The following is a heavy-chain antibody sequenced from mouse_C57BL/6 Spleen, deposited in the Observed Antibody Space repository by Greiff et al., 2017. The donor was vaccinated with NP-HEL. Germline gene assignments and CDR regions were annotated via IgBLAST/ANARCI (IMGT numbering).Heavy chain of an antibody. CDR3: ARGDYYFDY. J-gene: IGHJ2*01. D-gene: IGHD3-3*01. V-gene: IGHV2-2*01. Sequence: VQLQQSGPGLVQPSQSLSITCTVSGFSLTSYGVHWVRQSPGQGLEWLGVIWSGGSTDYNAAFISRLSISKDNSKSQVFFKMNSLQADDTAIYYCARGDYYFDYWGQGTTLTVSS. CDR2: IWSGGST. CDR1: GFSLTSYG.